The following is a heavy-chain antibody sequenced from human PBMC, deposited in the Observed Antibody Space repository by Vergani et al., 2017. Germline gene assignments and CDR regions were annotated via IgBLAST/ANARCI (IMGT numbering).Heavy chain of an antibody. Sequence: QVQLVESGGGLVKPGGSLRLSCAASAFTFSNYGMHWVRQAPGKGLEWVAVISFDGSNKYYADSVKGRFTISRDNSKNTLYLQMDSLRAEDTALYYCAKVGGVRAEYFHHWGQGTMVTVSS. V-gene: IGHV3-30*18. CDR1: AFTFSNYG. J-gene: IGHJ3*01. CDR3: AKVGGVRAEYFHH. CDR2: ISFDGSNK. D-gene: IGHD3-10*01.